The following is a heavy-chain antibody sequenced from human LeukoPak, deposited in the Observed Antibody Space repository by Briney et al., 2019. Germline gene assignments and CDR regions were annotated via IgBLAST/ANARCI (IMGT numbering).Heavy chain of an antibody. J-gene: IGHJ3*02. CDR1: GGTSSSYA. D-gene: IGHD2-15*01. Sequence: ASVKVSCKASGGTSSSYAISWVRQAPGQGLEWMGRIIPILGIANYAQKFQGRVTITADKSTSTAYMELSSLRSEDTAVYYCAKSSKSSMLYFGVVGAFDIWGQGTMVTVSS. V-gene: IGHV1-69*04. CDR3: AKSSKSSMLYFGVVGAFDI. CDR2: IIPILGIA.